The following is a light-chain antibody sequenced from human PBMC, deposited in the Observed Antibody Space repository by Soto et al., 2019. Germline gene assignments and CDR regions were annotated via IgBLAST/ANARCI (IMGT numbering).Light chain of an antibody. CDR3: QSYDRNLIGSVI. Sequence: QPVLTQPPSVSGAPGQRLTISCAGTSSNIGAGFDVHWYQQLPGTAPKLLIYANDDRPSGVPDRFSGSTSGTSASLAITGLQAEDAADYYCQSYDRNLIGSVIFGGGTKVTVL. CDR1: SSNIGAGFD. J-gene: IGLJ2*01. V-gene: IGLV1-40*01. CDR2: AND.